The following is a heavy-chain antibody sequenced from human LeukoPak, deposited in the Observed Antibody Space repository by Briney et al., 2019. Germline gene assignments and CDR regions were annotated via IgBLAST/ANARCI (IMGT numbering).Heavy chain of an antibody. CDR2: MNPNSGNT. Sequence: ASVKVSCKASGYTFTSYDINWVRQATGQGLEWMGWMNPNSGNTGYAQKFQGRVTMTRNTSISTAYMELSSLRSEDTAVYYCARGTPFNYYDSSGRDYWGQGTLVTVSS. V-gene: IGHV1-8*01. J-gene: IGHJ4*02. CDR1: GYTFTSYD. CDR3: ARGTPFNYYDSSGRDY. D-gene: IGHD3-22*01.